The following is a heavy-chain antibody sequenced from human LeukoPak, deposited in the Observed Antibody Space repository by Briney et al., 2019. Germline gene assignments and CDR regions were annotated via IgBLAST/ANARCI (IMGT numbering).Heavy chain of an antibody. J-gene: IGHJ4*02. CDR1: GYTFTGYY. Sequence: ASVKVSCKASGYTFTGYYMHWVRQAPGQGLEWMGWINPNSGVTNYAQKFQGRVTMTRDTSISTAYMELSRLRSDDTAVYYCARDTAMVTVDIWGQGTLVTVSS. CDR3: ARDTAMVTVDI. CDR2: INPNSGVT. V-gene: IGHV1-2*02. D-gene: IGHD5-18*01.